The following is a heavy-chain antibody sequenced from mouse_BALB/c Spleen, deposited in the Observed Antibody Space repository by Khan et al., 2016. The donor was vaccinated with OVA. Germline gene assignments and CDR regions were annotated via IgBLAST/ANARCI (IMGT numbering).Heavy chain of an antibody. CDR1: GFSLSRYN. J-gene: IGHJ4*01. CDR3: ARAYYRYDGYYALDY. V-gene: IGHV2-6-4*01. Sequence: VQLVESGPGLVAPSQSLSITCTVSGFSLSRYNIHWVRQPPGNGLEWLGMIWGGGGTDYNSTLKIRLSISKDNSKSQVFLKMNSLQTDDTAMYYCARAYYRYDGYYALDYWGQGTSVTVSS. CDR2: IWGGGGT. D-gene: IGHD2-14*01.